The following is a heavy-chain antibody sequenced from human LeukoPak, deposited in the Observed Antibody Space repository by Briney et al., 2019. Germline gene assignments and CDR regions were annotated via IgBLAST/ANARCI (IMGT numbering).Heavy chain of an antibody. CDR1: GGSISSSY. D-gene: IGHD5-24*01. CDR2: IYSTGIT. J-gene: IGHJ5*02. V-gene: IGHV4-4*07. CDR3: ARIALRVENWFDP. Sequence: SETLSLTCTVSGGSISSSYWSWIRQPAGKALEWIGRIYSTGITNYDPSLKSRVTMSVDTSKSQFSLKLSSVTAADTTVYYCARIALRVENWFDPWGQGTLVIVSS.